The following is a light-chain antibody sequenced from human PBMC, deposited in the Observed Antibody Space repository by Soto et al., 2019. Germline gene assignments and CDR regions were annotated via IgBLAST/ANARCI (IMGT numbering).Light chain of an antibody. CDR2: DVS. CDR1: SSDVGAYDY. CDR3: SSYTNSGTLV. V-gene: IGLV2-14*03. J-gene: IGLJ2*01. Sequence: QSALTQPASVSGSPGQSITISCTGTSSDVGAYDYVSWYQQHPGKAPKLMIYDVSHRPSGVSNRFSGSKSGNTASLTISGLQAEDEADYYCSSYTNSGTLVFGGGTKVTVL.